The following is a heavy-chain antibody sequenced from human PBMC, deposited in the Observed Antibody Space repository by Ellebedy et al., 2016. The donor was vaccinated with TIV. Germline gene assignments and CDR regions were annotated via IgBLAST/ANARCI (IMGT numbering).Heavy chain of an antibody. D-gene: IGHD3-10*01. CDR2: IYSGGST. J-gene: IGHJ4*02. Sequence: GESLKISCAASGFTVSSNYMSWVRQAPGKGLEWVSVIYSGGSTFYAASVKGRFTIPSNNAKRSLYLQLNSLKVEDTALYYCARGNYRGSGGLSDYWGQGSQVTVSS. V-gene: IGHV3-53*01. CDR3: ARGNYRGSGGLSDY. CDR1: GFTVSSNY.